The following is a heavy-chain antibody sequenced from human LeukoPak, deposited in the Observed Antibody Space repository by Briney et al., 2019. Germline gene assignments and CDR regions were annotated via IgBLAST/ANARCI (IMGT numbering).Heavy chain of an antibody. CDR2: ISGSGGST. Sequence: GGSLRHSCAASGFTFSSYAMSWVRQAPGKGLEWVSAISGSGGSTYYADSVKGRFTISRDNFKNTLYLQMNSLRAEDTAVYYCAKDSLRWDNWFDPWGRGTLVTVSS. J-gene: IGHJ5*02. D-gene: IGHD4-23*01. CDR1: GFTFSSYA. CDR3: AKDSLRWDNWFDP. V-gene: IGHV3-23*01.